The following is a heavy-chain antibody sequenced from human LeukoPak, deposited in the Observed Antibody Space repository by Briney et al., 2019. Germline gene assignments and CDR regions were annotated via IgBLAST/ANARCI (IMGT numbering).Heavy chain of an antibody. CDR3: ARGSGGSGYNYWGDY. V-gene: IGHV3-33*01. Sequence: PGGSLRLSCAASGFTFSSYGMHWVRQAPGKGLEWLAVIWYDGNKKHYVESVQGRFTISRDNSKDTLYLQMNSLRAEDTAVYFCARGSGGSGYNYWGDYWGRGTLVTVSS. J-gene: IGHJ4*02. CDR1: GFTFSSYG. CDR2: IWYDGNKK. D-gene: IGHD5-24*01.